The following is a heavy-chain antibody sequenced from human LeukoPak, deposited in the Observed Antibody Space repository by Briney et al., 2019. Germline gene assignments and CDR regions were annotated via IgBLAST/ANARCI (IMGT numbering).Heavy chain of an antibody. D-gene: IGHD3-22*01. J-gene: IGHJ3*02. CDR1: GYTLTGYY. CDR2: INPNSGGT. V-gene: IGHV1-2*02. Sequence: ASVNVSCKASGYTLTGYYLHWVRQAPGQGLEWMGWINPNSGGTNYSKKCKDRVTMTRDTSISTAYMEMSRLRSDDTAVYYCARGVDSGGYYSVRNAFDIWGQGTMVTVSS. CDR3: ARGVDSGGYYSVRNAFDI.